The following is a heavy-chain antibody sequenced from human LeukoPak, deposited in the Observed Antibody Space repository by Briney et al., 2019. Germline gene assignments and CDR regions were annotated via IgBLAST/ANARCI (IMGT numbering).Heavy chain of an antibody. CDR3: AKDMELAS. CDR2: ISSSGANA. V-gene: IGHV3-23*01. CDR1: GFTFRDAA. Sequence: GGSLTLSCAASGFTFRDAAMTWVRQAPGKGLEWVSLISSSGANAYYADSVKGRFTISRDNSKNTLYLQMNNLRGEDTAEYCCAKDMELASWGQGTLVTVSS. J-gene: IGHJ5*02. D-gene: IGHD1-26*01.